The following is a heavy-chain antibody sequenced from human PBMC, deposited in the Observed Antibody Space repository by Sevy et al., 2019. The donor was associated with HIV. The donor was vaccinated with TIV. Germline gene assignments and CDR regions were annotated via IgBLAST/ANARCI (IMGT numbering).Heavy chain of an antibody. CDR3: AGDRVYCSGGSCYPGGWFDP. J-gene: IGHJ5*02. CDR2: IYYSGST. Sequence: SETLSLTCTVSGGSVSSGSYYWSWIRQPPGKGLEWIGYIYYSGSTNYNPSLKSRVTISVDTSKDQFSLKLSSVTAAQRAVYYCAGDRVYCSGGSCYPGGWFDPWGQGTLVTVSS. CDR1: GGSVSSGSYY. D-gene: IGHD2-15*01. V-gene: IGHV4-61*01.